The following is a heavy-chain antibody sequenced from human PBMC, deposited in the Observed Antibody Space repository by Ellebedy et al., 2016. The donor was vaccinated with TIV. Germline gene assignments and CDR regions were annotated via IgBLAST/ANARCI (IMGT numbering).Heavy chain of an antibody. V-gene: IGHV1-69*13. CDR3: ARDTPITMIVVGNAFDI. CDR2: IIPIFGTA. CDR1: GYTFTGYY. Sequence: SVKVSXKASGYTFTGYYMHWVRQAPGQGLEWMGGIIPIFGTANYAQKFQGRVTITADESTSTAYMELSSLRSEDTAVYYCARDTPITMIVVGNAFDIWGQGTMVTVSS. D-gene: IGHD3-22*01. J-gene: IGHJ3*02.